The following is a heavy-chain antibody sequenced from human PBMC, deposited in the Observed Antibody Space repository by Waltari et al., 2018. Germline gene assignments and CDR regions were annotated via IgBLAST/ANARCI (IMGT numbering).Heavy chain of an antibody. D-gene: IGHD2-21*02. CDR1: GGSIISSNYY. CDR2: IYNSAIT. V-gene: IGHV4-39*01. CDR3: ARSLGDPDHFDY. J-gene: IGHJ4*02. Sequence: QLQLQESGPGLVKPSETLSLTCTVSGGSIISSNYYWGWIRQPPGKGLEWIGSIYNSAITYYNPSLKSRVTISVDTSKHQFSLRLSSVTAADTAVYYCARSLGDPDHFDYWGQGTLVTVSS.